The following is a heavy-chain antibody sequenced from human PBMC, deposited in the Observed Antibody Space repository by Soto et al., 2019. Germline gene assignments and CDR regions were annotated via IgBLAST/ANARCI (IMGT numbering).Heavy chain of an antibody. CDR1: GGSISSYY. Sequence: SETLSLTCTVSGGSISSYYWSWIRQPPGKGLEWIGYIYYSGSTYYNPSLKSRVTISVDTSKNQFSLKVNSVTAADTAVYYCARVCGGDCHNGMDVWGQGTTVTVSS. J-gene: IGHJ6*02. CDR3: ARVCGGDCHNGMDV. CDR2: IYYSGST. D-gene: IGHD2-21*02. V-gene: IGHV4-59*12.